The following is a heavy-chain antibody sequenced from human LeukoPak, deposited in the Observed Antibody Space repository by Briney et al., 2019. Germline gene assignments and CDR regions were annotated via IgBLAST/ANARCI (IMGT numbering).Heavy chain of an antibody. CDR2: ISGSGGGT. CDR1: GFTFSSYA. Sequence: GGSLRLSCAASGFTFSSYAMSWVRQAPGKGLEWVSAISGSGGGTYYADSVKGRFTISRDNSKNTLYLQMNSLRAEDTAVYYCARVPAVTTDYYFDYWGQGTLVTVSS. CDR3: ARVPAVTTDYYFDY. J-gene: IGHJ4*02. D-gene: IGHD4-17*01. V-gene: IGHV3-23*01.